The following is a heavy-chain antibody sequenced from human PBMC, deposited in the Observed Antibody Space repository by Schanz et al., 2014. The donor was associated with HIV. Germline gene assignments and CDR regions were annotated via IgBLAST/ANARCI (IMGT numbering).Heavy chain of an antibody. Sequence: EVQLLESGGGLVQPGGSLRLSCAASGLTFSDYAMTWVRQAPGKGLQWVSTISGSDGDTYYADSVKGRFTISRDNSRNALYLHMNSLRADDTAIYYCVKAYSSGFSGAGSWGQGALVTVSS. CDR1: GLTFSDYA. CDR2: ISGSDGDT. V-gene: IGHV3-23*01. J-gene: IGHJ5*02. CDR3: VKAYSSGFSGAGS. D-gene: IGHD5-18*01.